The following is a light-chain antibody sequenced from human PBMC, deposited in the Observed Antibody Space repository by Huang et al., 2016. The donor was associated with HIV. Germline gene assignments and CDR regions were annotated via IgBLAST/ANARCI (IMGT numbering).Light chain of an antibody. CDR2: DAS. Sequence: EIVLTQSPATLSVSPGEGATLSCRANQSIATNLAWYHQSPGQAPRILIYDASTRASGLPGRFSGSGSGTEFPLTVSGLHSEDFAIYYCQQYHNWPYSFGQGTKLEIK. CDR1: QSIATN. CDR3: QQYHNWPYS. J-gene: IGKJ2*03. V-gene: IGKV3-15*01.